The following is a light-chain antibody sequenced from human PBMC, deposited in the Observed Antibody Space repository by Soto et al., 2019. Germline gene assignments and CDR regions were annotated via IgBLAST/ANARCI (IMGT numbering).Light chain of an antibody. CDR2: KAS. J-gene: IGKJ1*01. V-gene: IGKV1-5*03. CDR3: QQYNTYSRA. Sequence: DIQMTQSPSTLSASVGDRVTITCRASQSISSWLAWYQQKPGKAPKLLIHKASSLERGVPSRFSGSGSGTEFTLTISSLQPDDLATYYCQQYNTYSRAFGQGTKVEIK. CDR1: QSISSW.